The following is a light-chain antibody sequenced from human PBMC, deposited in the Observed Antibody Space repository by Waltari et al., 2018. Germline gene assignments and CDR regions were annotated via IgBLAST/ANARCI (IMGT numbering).Light chain of an antibody. J-gene: IGLJ2*01. Sequence: QSALTQPASVSGSPGQSIAMSCTGTSTDVGGFNYVYWYQQRPGKVPKLIIYEVSRRPSGVSNRFSGSKSDNTASLTISGLLADDEADYFCNSYTSTSTLVFGGGTKLTVL. CDR1: STDVGGFNY. CDR3: NSYTSTSTLV. V-gene: IGLV2-14*01. CDR2: EVS.